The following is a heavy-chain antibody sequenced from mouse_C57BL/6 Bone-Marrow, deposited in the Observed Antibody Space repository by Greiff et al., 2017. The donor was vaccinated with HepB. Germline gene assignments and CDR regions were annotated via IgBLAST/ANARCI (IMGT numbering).Heavy chain of an antibody. V-gene: IGHV1-64*01. CDR3: ARKGTVSVDYFDY. CDR1: GYTFTSYW. Sequence: VQLQQPGAELVKPGASVKLSCKASGYTFTSYWMHWVKQRPGQGLEWIGMIHPNSGSTNYNEKFKSKATLTVDKSSSTAYMQLSSLTSEDSAVYYCARKGTVSVDYFDYWGQGTTLTVSS. J-gene: IGHJ2*01. CDR2: IHPNSGST. D-gene: IGHD6-2*01.